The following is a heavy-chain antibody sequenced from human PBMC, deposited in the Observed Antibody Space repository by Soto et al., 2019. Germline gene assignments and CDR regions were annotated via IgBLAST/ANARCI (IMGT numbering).Heavy chain of an antibody. CDR3: ARGPAPIYSYYGMDV. Sequence: GASVKVSCTASGYTFTSYGISWVRQAPGQGLEWMGWISAYNGNTNYAQKLQGRVTMTTDTATSTAYMELKRLRSDDTAVYYCARGPAPIYSYYGMDVWGQGTTVTVSS. V-gene: IGHV1-18*01. J-gene: IGHJ6*02. CDR1: GYTFTSYG. CDR2: ISAYNGNT.